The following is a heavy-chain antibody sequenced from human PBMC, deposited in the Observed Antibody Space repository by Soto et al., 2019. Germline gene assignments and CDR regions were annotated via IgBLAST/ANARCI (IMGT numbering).Heavy chain of an antibody. CDR1: GYTFTSYA. D-gene: IGHD6-19*01. CDR2: INAGNGNT. Sequence: QVQLVQSGAEEKKPGASVKVSFKASGYTFTSYAMHWVRQAPGQRLEWMGWINAGNGNTKYSQKVQGRVTITRDTSASTDAMELSSMRSEDTAVYYCARHGSAWDYWGQGTLVTVSS. V-gene: IGHV1-3*05. J-gene: IGHJ4*02. CDR3: ARHGSAWDY.